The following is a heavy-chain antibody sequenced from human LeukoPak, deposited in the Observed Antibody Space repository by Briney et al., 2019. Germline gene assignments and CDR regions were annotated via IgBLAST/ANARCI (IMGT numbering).Heavy chain of an antibody. J-gene: IGHJ6*02. D-gene: IGHD2-15*01. CDR3: AKAFGGGYCSGASCPYYYGLDV. V-gene: IGHV3-53*01. CDR1: GFNVSSNY. CDR2: IYSSGST. Sequence: GGSLRLSCAASGFNVSSNYMSWVRQTPGKGLEWVSVIYSSGSTYYADSVKGRFTISRDNSKNTVCLQMNSLRAEDTAVYYCAKAFGGGYCSGASCPYYYGLDVWGQGTTVTVSS.